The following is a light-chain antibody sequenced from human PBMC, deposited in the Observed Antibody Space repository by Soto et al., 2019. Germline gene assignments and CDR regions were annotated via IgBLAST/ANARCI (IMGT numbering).Light chain of an antibody. CDR1: QSVGTY. V-gene: IGKV3-11*01. CDR3: QQRTNWPPLT. CDR2: DAS. Sequence: EIVLTQSPATLSLSPGERATLSCRASQSVGTYLAWYQQKPGQAPRLLIYDASNRATGIPARFSGSGSGTDFTLTISGLVPEDFAVYYCQQRTNWPPLTFGGGTKVEIK. J-gene: IGKJ4*01.